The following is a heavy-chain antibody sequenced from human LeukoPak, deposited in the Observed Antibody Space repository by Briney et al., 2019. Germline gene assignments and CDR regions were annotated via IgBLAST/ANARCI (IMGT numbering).Heavy chain of an antibody. CDR2: VYSSGST. CDR3: ARGNTWLTSK. D-gene: IGHD3-22*01. J-gene: IGHJ4*02. CDR1: GGSISGYY. Sequence: SETLSLTCTVSGGSISGYYWTWIRQPPGKRLEWIGYVYSSGSTNYNPSLKSRVTISVDTSKNQFSLKLTSVTATDTAFYYCARGNTWLTSKWGQGTLVTVSS. V-gene: IGHV4-59*08.